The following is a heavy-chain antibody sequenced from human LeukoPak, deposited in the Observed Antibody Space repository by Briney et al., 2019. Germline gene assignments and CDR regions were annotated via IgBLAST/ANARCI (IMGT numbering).Heavy chain of an antibody. V-gene: IGHV1-69*05. CDR1: GGTFSSYA. D-gene: IGHD3-22*01. CDR3: ARDTGPYYYDSSGYYPRLGY. Sequence: ASVKVSCKASGGTFSSYAISWVRQAPGQGLEWMGGTIPIFGTANYAQKFQGRVTITTDESTSTAYMELSSLRSEDTAVYYCARDTGPYYYDSSGYYPRLGYWGQGTLVTVSS. J-gene: IGHJ4*02. CDR2: TIPIFGTA.